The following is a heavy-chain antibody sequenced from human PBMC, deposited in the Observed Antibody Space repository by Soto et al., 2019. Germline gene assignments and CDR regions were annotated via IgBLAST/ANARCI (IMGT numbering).Heavy chain of an antibody. Sequence: GSLRLSCAASGFTFSSYSMNWVRQAPGKGLEWVSSISSSSSYIYYADSVKGRFTISRDNAKNSLYLQMNSLRAEDTAVYYCARATVTTSWYFDLWGRGTLVTVS. V-gene: IGHV3-21*01. J-gene: IGHJ2*01. CDR2: ISSSSSYI. CDR1: GFTFSSYS. D-gene: IGHD4-17*01. CDR3: ARATVTTSWYFDL.